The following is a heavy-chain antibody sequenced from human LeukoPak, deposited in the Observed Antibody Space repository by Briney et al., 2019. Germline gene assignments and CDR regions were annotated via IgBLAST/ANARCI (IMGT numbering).Heavy chain of an antibody. CDR1: GFTFTSSA. CDR3: ARGWERYGSSRDFDY. Sequence: SVKVSCKASGFTFTSSAVQWVRQARGQRLEWIGWIVVGSGNTNYAQKFQERVTITRDMSTSTAYMELSSLRSEDTAVYYCARGWERYGSSRDFDYWGQGTLVTVSS. V-gene: IGHV1-58*01. J-gene: IGHJ4*02. D-gene: IGHD6-6*01. CDR2: IVVGSGNT.